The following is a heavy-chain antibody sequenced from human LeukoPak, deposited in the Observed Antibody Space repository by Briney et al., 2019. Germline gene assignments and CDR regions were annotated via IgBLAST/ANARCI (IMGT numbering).Heavy chain of an antibody. CDR1: GGSISSGGYS. J-gene: IGHJ3*02. Sequence: SETLSLTCAVSGGSISSGGYSWSWIRQPPGKGLEWIGYIYHSGSTYYNPSLKSRVTISVDRSKNQFSLTLSSVTAADTAVYYCARGLTTGTTRANAFDIWGQGTMVTVSS. CDR2: IYHSGST. D-gene: IGHD1-1*01. CDR3: ARGLTTGTTRANAFDI. V-gene: IGHV4-30-2*01.